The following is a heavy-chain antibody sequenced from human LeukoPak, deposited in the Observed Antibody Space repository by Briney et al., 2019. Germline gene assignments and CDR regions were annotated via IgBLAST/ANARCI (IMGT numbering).Heavy chain of an antibody. J-gene: IGHJ6*03. CDR2: IIPIFGTA. Sequence: SVKVSCKASGGTFSSYAISWVRQAPGQGLEWMGGIIPIFGTANYAQKFQGRVTITTDESTSTAYMELSSLRSEDTAVYYCARVLRGVSIPNYYYYMDVWGKGTTVTVSS. CDR3: ARVLRGVSIPNYYYYMDV. D-gene: IGHD3-3*01. V-gene: IGHV1-69*05. CDR1: GGTFSSYA.